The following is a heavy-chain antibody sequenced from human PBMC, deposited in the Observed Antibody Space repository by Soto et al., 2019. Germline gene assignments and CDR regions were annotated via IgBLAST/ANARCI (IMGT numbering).Heavy chain of an antibody. D-gene: IGHD1-26*01. V-gene: IGHV3-33*01. Sequence: QVQLVESGGGVVQPGRSLRLSCAASGFTFSSYGMHWVRQAPGKGLEWVAVIWYDGSNKYYADSVKGRFTISRDNSKNKLYLQMNSLRAEDTALYYWARDPPRGRVGYYFDYWGQGTLVTVFS. CDR1: GFTFSSYG. CDR2: IWYDGSNK. J-gene: IGHJ4*02. CDR3: ARDPPRGRVGYYFDY.